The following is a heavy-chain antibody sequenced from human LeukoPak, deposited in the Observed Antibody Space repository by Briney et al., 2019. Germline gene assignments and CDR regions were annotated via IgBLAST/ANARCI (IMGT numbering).Heavy chain of an antibody. Sequence: SETLSLTCAVYGGSFSGYYWSWIRQPPGKGLEWIGEINHSGGTNYNPSLKSRVTISVDTSKNQFSLKLSSVTAADTAVYYCARVGATTSYWGQGTLVTVSS. D-gene: IGHD1-26*01. CDR1: GGSFSGYY. CDR2: INHSGGT. CDR3: ARVGATTSY. V-gene: IGHV4-34*01. J-gene: IGHJ4*02.